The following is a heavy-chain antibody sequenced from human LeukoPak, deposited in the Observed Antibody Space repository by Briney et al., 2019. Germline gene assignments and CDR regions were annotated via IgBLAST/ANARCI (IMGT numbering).Heavy chain of an antibody. V-gene: IGHV1-18*01. CDR1: GYTFTSYG. CDR2: ISAYNGNT. J-gene: IGHJ5*02. CDR3: ARVEDFWSGEPPYNWFDP. D-gene: IGHD3-3*01. Sequence: GASVKVSCKASGYTFTSYGISWVRQAPGQGLEWMGWISAYNGNTNYAQKLQGRVTMTTDTSTSTAYMELRSLRSDDTAVYYCARVEDFWSGEPPYNWFDPWGQGTLVNVSS.